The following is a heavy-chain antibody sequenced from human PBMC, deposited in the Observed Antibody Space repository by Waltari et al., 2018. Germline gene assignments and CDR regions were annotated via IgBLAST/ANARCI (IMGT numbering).Heavy chain of an antibody. J-gene: IGHJ3*01. D-gene: IGHD5-12*01. CDR2: MFYNGHT. CDR3: ATYIGASIGSAAFDV. V-gene: IGHV4-39*01. CDR1: GASITSNRHY. Sequence: QLQLQESGPGLGKPSETLSLTCIVSGASITSNRHYWAWIRQPPGQGLEWIGTMFYNGHTYSSPSHKSRVTVSRETSKDQLSLKLGSVTAADTAIYYCATYIGASIGSAAFDVWGQGTMVTVSS.